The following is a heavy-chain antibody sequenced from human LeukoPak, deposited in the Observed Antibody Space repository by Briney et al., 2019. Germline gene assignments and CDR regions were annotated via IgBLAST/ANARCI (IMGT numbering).Heavy chain of an antibody. CDR2: IYYSGST. Sequence: SETLSLTCTVSGGSISSGGYYWSWIRQHPGKGLEWIGYIYYSGSTYYDPSLKSRLTISVDTSKNQFSLKLSSVTAADTAVYYCASADYEDAFDIWGQGTMVTVSS. J-gene: IGHJ3*02. D-gene: IGHD4-17*01. CDR1: GGSISSGGYY. V-gene: IGHV4-31*03. CDR3: ASADYEDAFDI.